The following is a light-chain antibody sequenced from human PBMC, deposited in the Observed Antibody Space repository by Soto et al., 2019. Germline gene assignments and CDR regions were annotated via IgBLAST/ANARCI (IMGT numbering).Light chain of an antibody. J-gene: IGKJ4*01. CDR1: QDIRTW. V-gene: IGKV1-12*01. Sequence: DIQMTQSPSSVSASVGDRVTITCRASQDIRTWLAWYQQQPGKAPKLLIYAASSLQSGVQSRFSGSGSGTEFTLTIRSLQPEDFATYYCKQYDSYPLTFGGGTKVDIK. CDR2: AAS. CDR3: KQYDSYPLT.